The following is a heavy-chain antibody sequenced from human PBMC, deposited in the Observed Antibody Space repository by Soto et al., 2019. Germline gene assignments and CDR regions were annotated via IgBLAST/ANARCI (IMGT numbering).Heavy chain of an antibody. V-gene: IGHV3-23*01. D-gene: IGHD3-3*01. J-gene: IGHJ5*02. CDR3: AKDRITIFGVVIPYHFDP. CDR1: GFIFSSYA. Sequence: EVQLLESGGGLVQPGGSLRLSCAASGFIFSSYAMSWVRQAPGKGLEWVSGISGSGGSTYYADSVKGRFTISRDNSKNTLYLQMNSLRAEDTAVYYCAKDRITIFGVVIPYHFDPWGQGTLVTVSS. CDR2: ISGSGGST.